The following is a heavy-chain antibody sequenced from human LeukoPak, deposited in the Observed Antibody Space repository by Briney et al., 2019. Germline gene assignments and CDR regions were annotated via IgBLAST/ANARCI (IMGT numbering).Heavy chain of an antibody. Sequence: ASVKVSCKASGGTFSSYAISWVRQAPGQGLEWMGGIIPIFGTANYAQKLQGRVTMTTDTSTSTAYMELRSLRSDDTAVYYCARRYCSSTSCHPLDYYYGMDVWGQGTTVTVSS. J-gene: IGHJ6*02. D-gene: IGHD2-2*01. CDR2: IIPIFGTA. CDR1: GGTFSSYA. CDR3: ARRYCSSTSCHPLDYYYGMDV. V-gene: IGHV1-69*05.